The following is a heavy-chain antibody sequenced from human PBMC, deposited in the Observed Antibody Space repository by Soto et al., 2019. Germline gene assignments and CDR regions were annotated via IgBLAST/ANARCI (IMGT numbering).Heavy chain of an antibody. CDR3: AREIVTAGGNNYFDP. Sequence: SETLSLTCGVSGGTVASSHWWSWVRQSPGRGLEWIGNVYHTGDTNFNPSLQSRVTFSVDKSNIQFSLRLTSVTAADTAVYFCAREIVTAGGNNYFDPWGPGTLVTVSS. CDR2: VYHTGDT. CDR1: GGTVASSHW. D-gene: IGHD2-21*02. J-gene: IGHJ5*02. V-gene: IGHV4-4*02.